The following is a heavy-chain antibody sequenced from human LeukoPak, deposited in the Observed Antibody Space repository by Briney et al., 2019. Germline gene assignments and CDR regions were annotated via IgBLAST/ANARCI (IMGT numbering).Heavy chain of an antibody. V-gene: IGHV5-51*01. CDR1: GYSFTSYW. CDR3: ARQSRVYPRWGGWFDP. CDR2: IYPGDSDT. D-gene: IGHD2-2*02. J-gene: IGHJ5*02. Sequence: GESLKISCKGSGYSFTSYWIGWVRQMPGKGLEWMGIIYPGDSDTRYSPSFQGQVTISADKSISTAYLQWSSLKASDTAMYYCARQSRVYPRWGGWFDPWGQGTLVTVSS.